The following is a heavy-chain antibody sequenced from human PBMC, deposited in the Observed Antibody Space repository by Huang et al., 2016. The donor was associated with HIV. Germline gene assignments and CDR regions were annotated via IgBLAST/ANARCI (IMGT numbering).Heavy chain of an antibody. J-gene: IGHJ5*02. CDR1: GYTFTGYY. CDR2: SNPNSGGT. Sequence: QVQLVQSGAEVKKPGASVKVSCKASGYTFTGYYMHWVRKATGQGLEWMGWSNPNSGGTNYAQKFQGRVTMTRDTSISTAYMELSRLRSDDTAVYYCARGTGSSWYIGWFDPWGQGTLVTVSS. CDR3: ARGTGSSWYIGWFDP. V-gene: IGHV1-2*02. D-gene: IGHD6-13*01.